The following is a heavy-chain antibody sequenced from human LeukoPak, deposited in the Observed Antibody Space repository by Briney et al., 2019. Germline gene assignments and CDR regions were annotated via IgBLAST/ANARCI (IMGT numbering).Heavy chain of an antibody. CDR2: INPNSGGT. D-gene: IGHD2-2*01. CDR1: GYTFTGYY. Sequence: GASVKVSCKASGYTFTGYYMHWVRQAPGQGLEWMGWINPNSGGTNHAQKFQGRVTMTRDTSISTAYMELSRLRSDDTAVYYCATPGRYCSSTSCRGYFDYWGQGTLVTVSS. J-gene: IGHJ4*02. V-gene: IGHV1-2*02. CDR3: ATPGRYCSSTSCRGYFDY.